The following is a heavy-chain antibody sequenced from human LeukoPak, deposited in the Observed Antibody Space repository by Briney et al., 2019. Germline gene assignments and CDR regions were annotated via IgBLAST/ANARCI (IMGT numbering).Heavy chain of an antibody. CDR1: GVSVTSHIFY. V-gene: IGHV4-31*03. CDR3: GEVGGNTNS. CDR2: IYHTGDT. Sequence: PSGTLSLTCSVSGVSVTSHIFYWNWIRQHPGRGLEWIGYIYHTGDTFYNPSLKSRVTISLDTSENRFSLKMSSVTAADTAIYYCGEVGGNTNSWGQGTLVTVSS. J-gene: IGHJ5*02. D-gene: IGHD4-23*01.